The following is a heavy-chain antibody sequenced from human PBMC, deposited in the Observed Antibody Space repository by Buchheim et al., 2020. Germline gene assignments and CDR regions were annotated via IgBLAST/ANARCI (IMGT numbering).Heavy chain of an antibody. CDR3: GRGYSTSSH. J-gene: IGHJ1*01. Sequence: QVQLQESGPGLIKPSGTLSLTCAVSGDSISSDNWWNWVRQPPGKGLEWIGEIYHSGSTNYNPSLKSRVTMSLEKLKNQFSPKLSSVTAADTAVYYCGRGYSTSSHWGQGTL. V-gene: IGHV4-4*02. CDR1: GDSISSDNW. D-gene: IGHD6-6*01. CDR2: IYHSGST.